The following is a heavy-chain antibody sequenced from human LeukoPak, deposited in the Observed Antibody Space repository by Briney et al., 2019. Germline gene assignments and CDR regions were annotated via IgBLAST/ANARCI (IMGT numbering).Heavy chain of an antibody. CDR1: GFTFSRYE. V-gene: IGHV3-21*01. Sequence: GGSLRLSCAASGFTFSRYEMNWVRQAPGKRLKRVTSISSRSSYIYYADSVKGRFTISRDNAKNSLYLQMNSLRAEDTAVYYCASLSYYGSGSYHLDYWGQGTLVTVSS. CDR2: ISSRSSYI. CDR3: ASLSYYGSGSYHLDY. D-gene: IGHD3-10*01. J-gene: IGHJ4*02.